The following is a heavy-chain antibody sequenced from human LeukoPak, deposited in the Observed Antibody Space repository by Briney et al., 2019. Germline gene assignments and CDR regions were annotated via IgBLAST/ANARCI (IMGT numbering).Heavy chain of an antibody. CDR3: ARVRYSGKEFDY. Sequence: SETLSLTCTVSGGSISSSSYYWGWIRQPPGKGLECIGSIYYSGSTYYNPSLKSRVTISVDTSKNQFSLKLSSVTAADTAVYYCARVRYSGKEFDYWGQGTLVTVSS. CDR2: IYYSGST. V-gene: IGHV4-39*07. J-gene: IGHJ4*02. CDR1: GGSISSSSYY. D-gene: IGHD1-26*01.